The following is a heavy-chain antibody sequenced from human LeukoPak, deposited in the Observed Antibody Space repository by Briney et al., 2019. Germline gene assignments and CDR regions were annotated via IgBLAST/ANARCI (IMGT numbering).Heavy chain of an antibody. Sequence: SETLSLTCTVSGGSISSYYWSWIRQPPGKGLEWIGYIYYSGSTSYNPSLKSRVTISVATSENQFSLKLTSVTAADTAVYYCASGADYSNYYFNYWGQGTLVTVSS. CDR2: IYYSGST. CDR1: GGSISSYY. V-gene: IGHV4-59*01. D-gene: IGHD4-11*01. J-gene: IGHJ4*02. CDR3: ASGADYSNYYFNY.